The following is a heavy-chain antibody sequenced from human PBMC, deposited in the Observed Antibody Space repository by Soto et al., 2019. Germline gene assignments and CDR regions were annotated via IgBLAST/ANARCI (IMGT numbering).Heavy chain of an antibody. J-gene: IGHJ3*01. CDR3: AMSGGYAAAFDV. CDR1: GFTFSIYA. V-gene: IGHV3-23*04. Sequence: EKQLVESGGALAQPGGSLRLSCVGSGFTFSIYALTWVRQAPGKGLEWVSLITNNGDTTFFGDSVKGRFSISRANSKTMRFLPLETPRAADSDVYYCAMSGGYAAAFDVWGQGTLVAVSS. CDR2: ITNNGDTT. D-gene: IGHD6-25*01.